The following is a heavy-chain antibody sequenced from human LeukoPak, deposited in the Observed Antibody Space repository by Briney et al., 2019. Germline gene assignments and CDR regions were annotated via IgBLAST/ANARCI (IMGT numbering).Heavy chain of an antibody. J-gene: IGHJ4*02. V-gene: IGHV3-64*01. CDR3: ARVDLLGYDY. CDR1: GFTFSRYA. Sequence: GGSLRLSCAASGFTFSRYAMHWVRQAPGKGLEYVSAISSNGGSTLYANSVKGRFTISRDNSKNTLYLQMGSLRAEDMAVYYCARVDLLGYDYWGQGTLVTVSS. D-gene: IGHD1-26*01. CDR2: ISSNGGST.